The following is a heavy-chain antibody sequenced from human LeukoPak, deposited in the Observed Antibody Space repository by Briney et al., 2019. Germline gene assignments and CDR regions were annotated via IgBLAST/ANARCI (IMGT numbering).Heavy chain of an antibody. Sequence: GGSLRLSCAASGFKFGITAMSWVRQAPGKGLEWVSAINGRGSYTYYADSVKGRFTVSRDNSKNTLNLQMNSLRAEDTAVYYCAKEGRRYSSSWGRIDYWGQGTLVTVSS. CDR3: AKEGRRYSSSWGRIDY. V-gene: IGHV3-23*01. J-gene: IGHJ4*02. CDR2: INGRGSYT. CDR1: GFKFGITA. D-gene: IGHD6-13*01.